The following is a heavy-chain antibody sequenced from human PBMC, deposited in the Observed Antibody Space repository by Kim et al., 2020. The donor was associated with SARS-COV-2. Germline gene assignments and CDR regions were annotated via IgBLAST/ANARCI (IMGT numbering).Heavy chain of an antibody. CDR3: ASFSVYYDSSGYYVH. D-gene: IGHD3-22*01. CDR1: GFTFSSYS. Sequence: GGSLRLSCAASGFTFSSYSMNWVRQAPGKGLEWVSSISSSSSYIYYADSVKGRFTISRDNAKNSLYLQMNSLRAEDTAVYYCASFSVYYDSSGYYVHWGQGTLVTVSS. J-gene: IGHJ4*02. CDR2: ISSSSSYI. V-gene: IGHV3-21*01.